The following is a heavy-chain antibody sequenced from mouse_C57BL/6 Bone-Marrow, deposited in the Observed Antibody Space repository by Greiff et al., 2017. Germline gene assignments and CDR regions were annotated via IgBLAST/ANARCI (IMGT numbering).Heavy chain of an antibody. J-gene: IGHJ4*01. V-gene: IGHV1-76*01. CDR1: GYTFTDYY. Sequence: QVQLKESGAELVRPGASVKLSCQASGYTFTDYYINWVKQRPGQGLEWIARIYPGSGNTYYNEKFKGKATLTAEKSSSTAYMQLSSLTSEDSAVYFCARSGGYDGYYFYYAMDYWGQGTSVTVSS. CDR2: IYPGSGNT. D-gene: IGHD2-3*01. CDR3: ARSGGYDGYYFYYAMDY.